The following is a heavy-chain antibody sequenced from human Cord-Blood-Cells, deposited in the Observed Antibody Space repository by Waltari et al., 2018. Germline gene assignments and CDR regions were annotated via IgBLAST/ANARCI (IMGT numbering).Heavy chain of an antibody. V-gene: IGHV1-69*09. CDR1: GGTFSSYA. D-gene: IGHD1-26*01. J-gene: IGHJ4*02. Sequence: QVQLVQSGAEVKKPGYSVKVSCKASGGTFSSYAISWVRQALGQGLEWMGRITPILGIANYAQKFQGRVTITADKSTSTAYMELSSRRSEDTAVYYCARRGQRRGGSYYFDYWGQGTLVTVSS. CDR3: ARRGQRRGGSYYFDY. CDR2: ITPILGIA.